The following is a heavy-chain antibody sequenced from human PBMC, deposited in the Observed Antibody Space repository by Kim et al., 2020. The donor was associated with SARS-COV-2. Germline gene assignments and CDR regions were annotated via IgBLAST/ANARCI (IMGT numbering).Heavy chain of an antibody. CDR3: AKSGRITIFGVVIYRPDFEY. CDR1: GFTFSSYA. Sequence: GGSLRLSCAASGFTFSSYAMSWVRQAPGKGLEWVSAISGSGGSTYYADSVKGRFTISRDNSKNTLYLQMNSLRAEDTAVYYCAKSGRITIFGVVIYRPDFEYWGQGTLVTGSS. J-gene: IGHJ4*02. CDR2: ISGSGGST. D-gene: IGHD3-3*01. V-gene: IGHV3-23*01.